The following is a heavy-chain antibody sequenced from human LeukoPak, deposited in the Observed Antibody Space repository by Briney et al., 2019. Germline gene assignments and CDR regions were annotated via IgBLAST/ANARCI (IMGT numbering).Heavy chain of an antibody. V-gene: IGHV3-33*06. J-gene: IGHJ4*02. Sequence: GGSLTLSCAASGFTFSSYGMHWVRQAPGKGLEWVAAIWYDGSNKYYADSVKGRFTISRDNSKNTLYLQMNSLRAEDTAVYYCAKEGYYGSGSYYFDYWGQGTLVTVSS. CDR2: IWYDGSNK. CDR1: GFTFSSYG. CDR3: AKEGYYGSGSYYFDY. D-gene: IGHD3-10*01.